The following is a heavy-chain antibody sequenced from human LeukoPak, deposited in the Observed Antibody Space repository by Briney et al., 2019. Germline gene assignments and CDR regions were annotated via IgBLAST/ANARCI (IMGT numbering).Heavy chain of an antibody. CDR2: ISGDGDST. CDR3: AKDLGPTGAAWFDP. CDR1: GFTFDDYA. V-gene: IGHV3-43*02. Sequence: GGSPRLSCAASGFTFDDYAMHWVRQAPGKGLEWVSLISGDGDSTYYVDSVKGRFTISRDNSKNSLYLQMNSLRTEDTALYYCAKDLGPTGAAWFDPWGQGTLVTVSS. D-gene: IGHD1-14*01. J-gene: IGHJ5*02.